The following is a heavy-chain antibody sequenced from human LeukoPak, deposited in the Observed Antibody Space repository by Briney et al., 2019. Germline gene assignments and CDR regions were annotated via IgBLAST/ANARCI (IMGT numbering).Heavy chain of an antibody. Sequence: ASAKVSCKASGYTFTSYGISWVRQAPGQGLEWMGWISAYNGNTNYAQKLQGRVTMTTDTSTSTAYMELRSLRSDDTAVYYCARGSYYGSGSYSALFDYWGQGTLVTVSS. CDR1: GYTFTSYG. CDR3: ARGSYYGSGSYSALFDY. V-gene: IGHV1-18*01. D-gene: IGHD3-10*01. CDR2: ISAYNGNT. J-gene: IGHJ4*02.